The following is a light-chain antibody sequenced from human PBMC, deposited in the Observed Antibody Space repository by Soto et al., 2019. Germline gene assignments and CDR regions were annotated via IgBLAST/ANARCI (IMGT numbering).Light chain of an antibody. V-gene: IGKV3-20*01. CDR1: QSVSTF. CDR3: QQYGSSPPLT. Sequence: EIVLTQSPATLSLSPGERAILSCRASQSVSTFLAWFQQKPGQAPRLLIYGASSRATGIPDRFGGSGSGTDFTLTISRLEPEDFAVYYCQQYGSSPPLTFGQGTKVDNK. CDR2: GAS. J-gene: IGKJ1*01.